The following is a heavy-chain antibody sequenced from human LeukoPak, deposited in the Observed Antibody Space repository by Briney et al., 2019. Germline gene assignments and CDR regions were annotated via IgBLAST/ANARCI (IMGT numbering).Heavy chain of an antibody. V-gene: IGHV3-21*01. Sequence: GGSLRLSCAASGFTFSSYSMNWVRQAPGKGLEWVSSISSSSSYIYYADSVKGRFTISRDNAKNSLYLQMSSLRAEDTAVCYCSETDYSSGWYSGWGQGTLVTVSS. D-gene: IGHD6-19*01. J-gene: IGHJ4*02. CDR2: ISSSSSYI. CDR1: GFTFSSYS. CDR3: SETDYSSGWYSG.